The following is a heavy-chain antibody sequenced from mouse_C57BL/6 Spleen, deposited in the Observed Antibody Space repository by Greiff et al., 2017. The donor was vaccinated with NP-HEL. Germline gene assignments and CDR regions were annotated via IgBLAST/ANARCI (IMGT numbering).Heavy chain of an antibody. CDR2: IDPSDSYT. CDR1: GYTFTSYW. Sequence: QVQLQQPGAELVKPGASVKLSCKASGYTFTSYWMQWVKQRPGQGLEWIGEIDPSDSYTNYNQKFKGKATLTVDTSSSTAYMQLSSLTSEDSAVYYCATTVVAGNYWGQGTTLTVSS. V-gene: IGHV1-50*01. J-gene: IGHJ2*01. CDR3: ATTVVAGNY. D-gene: IGHD1-1*01.